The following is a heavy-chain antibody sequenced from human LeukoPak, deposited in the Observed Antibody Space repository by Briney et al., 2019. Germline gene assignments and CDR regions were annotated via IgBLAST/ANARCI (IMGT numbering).Heavy chain of an antibody. CDR3: ANLVGATGGSGAFDI. D-gene: IGHD1-26*01. CDR2: IRYDGSNK. Sequence: GGSLRLSCAASGFTFSSYGMHWVRQAPGKGLEWVAFIRYDGSNKYYADSVKGRFTISRDNSKNTLYLQMNSLRAEDTAVYYCANLVGATGGSGAFDIWGQGTMVTVSS. V-gene: IGHV3-30*02. J-gene: IGHJ3*02. CDR1: GFTFSSYG.